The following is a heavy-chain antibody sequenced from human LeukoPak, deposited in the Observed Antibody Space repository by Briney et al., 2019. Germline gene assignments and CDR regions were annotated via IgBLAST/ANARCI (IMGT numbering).Heavy chain of an antibody. J-gene: IGHJ4*02. D-gene: IGHD3-22*01. CDR3: AKGRSSGYYYRLYFDY. CDR1: GFTFSSYA. CDR2: LTGSGGST. V-gene: IGHV3-23*01. Sequence: GGSLRLSCAASGFTFSSYAMSWVRQAPGKGLEWVSALTGSGGSTYYADSVKGRFTISRDNSKNTLFLQMNSLRAEDTAVYYCAKGRSSGYYYRLYFDYWGQGTLVTVSS.